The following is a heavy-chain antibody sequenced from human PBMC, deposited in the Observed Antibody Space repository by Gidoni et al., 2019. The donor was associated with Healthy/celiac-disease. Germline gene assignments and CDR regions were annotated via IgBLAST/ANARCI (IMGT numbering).Heavy chain of an antibody. CDR3: ARGPTGPFDY. CDR2: INHSGST. V-gene: IGHV4-34*01. J-gene: IGHJ4*02. D-gene: IGHD1-1*01. Sequence: QVQLQPWGAGLLKPSETLSLTCAVYGGSFSGYYWSWIRQPPGKGLEWIGEINHSGSTNYNPSLKSRVTISVDTSKNQFSLKLSSVTAADTAVYYCARGPTGPFDYWGQGTLVTVSS. CDR1: GGSFSGYY.